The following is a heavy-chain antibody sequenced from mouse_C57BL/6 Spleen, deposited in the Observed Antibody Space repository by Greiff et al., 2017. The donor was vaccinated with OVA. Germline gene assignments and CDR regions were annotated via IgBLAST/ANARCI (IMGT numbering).Heavy chain of an antibody. CDR2: IYPGSGST. CDR3: AREDYGNYAWFAY. J-gene: IGHJ3*01. CDR1: GYTFTSYW. Sequence: QVQLKESGAELVKPGASVKMSCKASGYTFTSYWITWVKQRPGQGLEWIGDIYPGSGSTNYNEKFKSKATLTVDTSSSTAYMQLSSLTSEDSAVYYCAREDYGNYAWFAYWGQGTLVTVSA. D-gene: IGHD2-1*01. V-gene: IGHV1-55*01.